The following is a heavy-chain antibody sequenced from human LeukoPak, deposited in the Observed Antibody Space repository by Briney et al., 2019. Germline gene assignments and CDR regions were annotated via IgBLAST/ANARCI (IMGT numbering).Heavy chain of an antibody. J-gene: IGHJ4*02. Sequence: GGSLRLSCAASGLIFSSYAMSCVRHARGKGLVWVLGTSGFDRSLHYSDTVKGRFTISRDNSKNKLYQQMNSLRADDTAVYYCAKDMNSWRDGSGLGDYFDYWGEGTLVTVSS. D-gene: IGHD6-19*01. CDR2: TSGFDRSL. CDR3: AKDMNSWRDGSGLGDYFDY. CDR1: GLIFSSYA. V-gene: IGHV3-23*01.